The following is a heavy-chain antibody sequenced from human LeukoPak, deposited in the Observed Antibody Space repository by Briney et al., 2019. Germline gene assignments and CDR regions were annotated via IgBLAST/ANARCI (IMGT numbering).Heavy chain of an antibody. J-gene: IGHJ3*02. CDR3: ARPRDFEYSSSFDAFDI. CDR2: ISAYNGNT. Sequence: GASVKVSCKASGYTFTSYDINWVRQAPGQGLEWMGWISAYNGNTNYAQKLQGRVTMTTDTSTSTAYMELRSLRSDDTAVYYCARPRDFEYSSSFDAFDIWGQGTMVTVSS. D-gene: IGHD6-6*01. V-gene: IGHV1-18*01. CDR1: GYTFTSYD.